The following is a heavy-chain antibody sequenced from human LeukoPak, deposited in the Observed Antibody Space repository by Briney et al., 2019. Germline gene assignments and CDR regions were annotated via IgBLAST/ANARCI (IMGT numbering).Heavy chain of an antibody. J-gene: IGHJ4*02. D-gene: IGHD1-26*01. V-gene: IGHV1-18*01. CDR3: ARNLVGATEGATFDY. CDR2: ISAYNGNT. Sequence: ASVKVSCKASGYTFTSYGISWVRQAPGQGLEWMGWISAYNGNTNYAQKLQGRVTMTTDTSTSTAYMELRSLRSDDTAVYYCARNLVGATEGATFDYWGQGTLVTVSS. CDR1: GYTFTSYG.